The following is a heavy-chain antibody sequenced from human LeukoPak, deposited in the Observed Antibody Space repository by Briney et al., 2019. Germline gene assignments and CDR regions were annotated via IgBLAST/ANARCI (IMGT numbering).Heavy chain of an antibody. CDR3: ARVAKVAGDHVCWFDP. V-gene: IGHV3-48*01. D-gene: IGHD4-17*01. J-gene: IGHJ5*02. Sequence: QSGGSLRLSCEGSGFTFSAYNMNWVRQAPGKGLESISYISSSSATIFYADSVKGRFTISRDNDKNSLYLQMNSLRPEDTAVYYCARVAKVAGDHVCWFDPWGQGTLVTVSS. CDR1: GFTFSAYN. CDR2: ISSSSATI.